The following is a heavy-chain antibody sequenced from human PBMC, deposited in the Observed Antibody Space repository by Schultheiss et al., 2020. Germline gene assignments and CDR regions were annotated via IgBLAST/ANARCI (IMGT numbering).Heavy chain of an antibody. Sequence: SQTLSLTCTVSGYSISRGYYWSWIRQPPGKGLEWIGNIYHSGSTKNNPSLKSRVTISVDTSKSQFSLKLSSVTAADTAVYYCARSSPNHSHFDYWGQGTLVTVSS. CDR1: GYSISRGYY. CDR3: ARSSPNHSHFDY. CDR2: IYHSGST. J-gene: IGHJ4*02. V-gene: IGHV4-38-2*02. D-gene: IGHD6-13*01.